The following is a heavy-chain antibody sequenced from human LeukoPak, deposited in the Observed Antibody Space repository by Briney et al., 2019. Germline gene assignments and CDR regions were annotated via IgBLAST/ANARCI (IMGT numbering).Heavy chain of an antibody. D-gene: IGHD2-15*01. J-gene: IGHJ5*02. CDR1: GYSISSGYY. CDR3: ARLRSGGSCYLESGWFDP. CDR2: IYHSGST. Sequence: PSETLSLTCAVSGYSISSGYYWGWIRQPPGKGLEWIGTIYHSGSTYYNPSLKSRVTISVDTSKNQFSLKLSSVTDADTAVYYYARLRSGGSCYLESGWFDPWGQGTLVTVSS. V-gene: IGHV4-38-2*01.